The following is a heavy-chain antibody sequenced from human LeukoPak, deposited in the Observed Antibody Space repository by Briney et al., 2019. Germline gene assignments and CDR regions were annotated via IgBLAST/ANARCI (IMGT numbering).Heavy chain of an antibody. V-gene: IGHV3-48*01. CDR1: GFTFSGYS. Sequence: PGGSLRLSCAASGFTFSGYSLNWVRQAPGKGLEWVSYISSSSNTIYYADSVKGRFTISRDNAKNSPYLQMNSLRAEDTAVYYCARETGAFDYWGQGTLVTVSP. J-gene: IGHJ4*02. CDR3: ARETGAFDY. CDR2: ISSSSNTI. D-gene: IGHD7-27*01.